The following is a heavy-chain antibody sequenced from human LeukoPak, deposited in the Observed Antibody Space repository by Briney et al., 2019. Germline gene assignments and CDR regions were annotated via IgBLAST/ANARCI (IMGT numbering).Heavy chain of an antibody. J-gene: IGHJ5*02. D-gene: IGHD3-3*01. CDR2: IYYSGST. Sequence: PSETLSLTCTVSGGSISSGDYYWSWIRQPPGKGLEWIAYIYYSGSTNYNPSLKSRVTISVDTSKNQFSLKLSSVTAADTAVYYCARVFSTYYDFWSGYFPYWFDPWGQGTLVTVSS. CDR3: ARVFSTYYDFWSGYFPYWFDP. V-gene: IGHV4-61*08. CDR1: GGSISSGDYY.